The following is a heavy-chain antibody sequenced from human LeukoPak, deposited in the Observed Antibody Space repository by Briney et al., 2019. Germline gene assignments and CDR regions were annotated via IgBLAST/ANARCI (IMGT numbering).Heavy chain of an antibody. V-gene: IGHV4-34*01. CDR3: ARGGLISSIAARRPYGMDV. CDR2: INHSGGT. Sequence: SETLSLTCAVYGGSFSGYYWSWIRQPPGKGLEWIGEINHSGGTNYNPSLKSRVTISVDTSKNQFSLKLSSVTAADTAVYYCARGGLISSIAARRPYGMDVWGQGTTVTVSS. CDR1: GGSFSGYY. J-gene: IGHJ6*02. D-gene: IGHD6-6*01.